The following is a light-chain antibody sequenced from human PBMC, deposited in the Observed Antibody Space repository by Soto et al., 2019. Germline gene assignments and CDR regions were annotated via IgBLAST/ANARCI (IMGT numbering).Light chain of an antibody. CDR3: QQYNTYPLT. Sequence: DIQMTQSPSTLSASVGDRVTITYRASQTISNWLAWYQQKPGKAPKVLIFDASTLDGGVPSRFSGRRSGTDFTLTISSLQPSDFATYYCQQYNTYPLTFGGGTKVKI. CDR2: DAS. J-gene: IGKJ4*01. V-gene: IGKV1-5*01. CDR1: QTISNW.